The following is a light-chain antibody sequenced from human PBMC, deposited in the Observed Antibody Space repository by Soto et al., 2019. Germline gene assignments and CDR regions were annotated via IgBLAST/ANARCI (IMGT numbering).Light chain of an antibody. J-gene: IGLJ1*01. CDR2: EGS. CDR3: CSSAGSGTFYV. CDR1: SSDVGSYNL. V-gene: IGLV2-23*01. Sequence: QSALTQYASVSGSPGQSITISCTGTSSDVGSYNLVSWYQQHPGKAPKLMIYEGSKRPSGVSNRFSGSKSGNTASLTISGLQAEDEADYYCCSSAGSGTFYVFGTGTKLTVL.